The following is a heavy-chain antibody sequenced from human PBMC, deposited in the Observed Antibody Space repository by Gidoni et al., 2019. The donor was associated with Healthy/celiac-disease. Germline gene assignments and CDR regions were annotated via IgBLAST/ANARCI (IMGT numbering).Heavy chain of an antibody. CDR3: ARAVAAAVSYYYYYGMDV. Sequence: QVQLVESGGGVVQPGRSLRLSCAASGFTFSSYARHWVRQAPGKGLEWVAVISYDGSNKYYADSVKGRFTISRDNSKNTLYLQMNSLRAEDTAVYYCARAVAAAVSYYYYYGMDVWGQGTTVTVSS. CDR2: ISYDGSNK. CDR1: GFTFSSYA. V-gene: IGHV3-30-3*01. D-gene: IGHD6-13*01. J-gene: IGHJ6*02.